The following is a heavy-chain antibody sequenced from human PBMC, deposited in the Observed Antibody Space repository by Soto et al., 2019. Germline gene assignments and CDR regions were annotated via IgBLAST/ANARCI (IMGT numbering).Heavy chain of an antibody. J-gene: IGHJ4*02. V-gene: IGHV3-53*01. CDR1: GFTVSSNY. D-gene: IGHD3-22*01. CDR2: IYSGGST. CDR3: ARSGYDSSGYYVTLDY. Sequence: GGSLRLSCAASGFTVSSNYMSWVRQAPGEWLEWVSVIYSGGSTYYPNTVKGRFTISRDKSKNTLYLQMNSLRAEDTAVYYCARSGYDSSGYYVTLDYWGQGTLVTVSS.